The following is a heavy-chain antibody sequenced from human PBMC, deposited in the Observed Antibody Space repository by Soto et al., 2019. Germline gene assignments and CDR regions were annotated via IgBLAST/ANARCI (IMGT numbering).Heavy chain of an antibody. CDR1: GFTVSSNY. J-gene: IGHJ6*02. Sequence: EVQLVETGGGLIQPGGSLRLSCAASGFTVSSNYMSWVRQAPGKGLEWVSVIYSGGSTYYADSVKGRFTISRDNSKNTLYLQMNSLRAEDTAVYYCARDRKRDGYNFYYYYYGMDVWGQGTTVTVSS. V-gene: IGHV3-53*02. D-gene: IGHD5-12*01. CDR3: ARDRKRDGYNFYYYYYGMDV. CDR2: IYSGGST.